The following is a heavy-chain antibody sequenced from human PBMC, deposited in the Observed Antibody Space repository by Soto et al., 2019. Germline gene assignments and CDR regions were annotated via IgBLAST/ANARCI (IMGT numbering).Heavy chain of an antibody. J-gene: IGHJ4*02. CDR3: ARTTRRHLDF. D-gene: IGHD4-4*01. Sequence: PSETLSLTCTVSYGSISVSNVFWGWVRQPPGKGLEWIGNIDYSGTAYFNPSLGTRVTFPVDTSKNQFSLTLYSVTAADTAVYYCARTTRRHLDFWGQGILVTVSS. CDR1: YGSISVSNVF. CDR2: IDYSGTA. V-gene: IGHV4-39*01.